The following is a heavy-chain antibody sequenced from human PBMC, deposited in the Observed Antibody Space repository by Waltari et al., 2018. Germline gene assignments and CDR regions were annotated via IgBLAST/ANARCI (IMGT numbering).Heavy chain of an antibody. D-gene: IGHD6-6*01. CDR1: GGSFSGYY. CDR3: ARALIAARLPYYFDY. CDR2: INHSGST. Sequence: QVQLQESGPGLLKPSETLSLTCAVYGGSFSGYYWSWIRQPPGKGLEWIGEINHSGSTNYNPSLKSRVTISVDTSKNQFSLKLSSVTAADTAVYYCARALIAARLPYYFDYWGQGTLVTVSS. J-gene: IGHJ4*02. V-gene: IGHV4-34*01.